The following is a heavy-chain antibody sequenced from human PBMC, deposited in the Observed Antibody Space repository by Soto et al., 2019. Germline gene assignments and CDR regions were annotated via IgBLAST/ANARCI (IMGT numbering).Heavy chain of an antibody. CDR3: ARGTYYYDSSGYYYTLFDY. J-gene: IGHJ4*02. CDR1: GGTFSSYA. Sequence: QVQLVQSGAEVKKPGSSVKVSCKASGGTFSSYAISWVRQAPGQGLEWMGGIIPIFGTANYAQKFQGRGTITADKSTSTAYMELSSLRSEDTAVYYCARGTYYYDSSGYYYTLFDYWGQGTLVTVAS. CDR2: IIPIFGTA. D-gene: IGHD3-22*01. V-gene: IGHV1-69*06.